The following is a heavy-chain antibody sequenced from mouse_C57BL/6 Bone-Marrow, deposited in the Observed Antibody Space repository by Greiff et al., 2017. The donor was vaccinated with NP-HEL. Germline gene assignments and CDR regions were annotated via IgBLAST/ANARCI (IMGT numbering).Heavy chain of an antibody. CDR1: GYTFTSYW. D-gene: IGHD1-1*01. CDR3: AREEDITTVIDY. CDR2: IDPSDSET. J-gene: IGHJ2*01. Sequence: QVQLQQPGAELVRPGSSVKLSCKASGYTFTSYWMHWVKQRPIQGLEWIGNIDPSDSETHYNQKFKDKATLTVDKSSSTAYMQLSSLTSEDSAVYYCAREEDITTVIDYWGQGTTLTVSS. V-gene: IGHV1-52*01.